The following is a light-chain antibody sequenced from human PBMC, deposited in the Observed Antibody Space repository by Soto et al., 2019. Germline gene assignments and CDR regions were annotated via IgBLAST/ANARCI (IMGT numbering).Light chain of an antibody. CDR3: QQYDSSPQA. CDR1: QSVSSSY. CDR2: GAS. V-gene: IGKV3-20*01. Sequence: EIVLTQSPGTLSLSPGERATLSCRASQSVSSSYLAWYQQKPGQAPRLLIYGASSRATGIPDRFSGSGSGTDFTLTISSLEPEDFAVYYCQQYDSSPQAFGGGTKVEIK. J-gene: IGKJ4*02.